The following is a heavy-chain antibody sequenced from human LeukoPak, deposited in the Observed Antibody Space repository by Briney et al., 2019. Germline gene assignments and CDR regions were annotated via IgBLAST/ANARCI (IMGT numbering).Heavy chain of an antibody. D-gene: IGHD3-22*01. J-gene: IGHJ5*02. CDR1: GFTFSTYS. V-gene: IGHV3-21*01. CDR3: ARGIYYDSSGYLGPDWFDP. CDR2: ISSSSSYI. Sequence: SGGSLRLSCAASGFTFSTYSMNWVRQAPGKGLEWVSSISSSSSYIYYADSVKGRFTISRDNAKNSLYLQMDSLRAEDTAVYYCARGIYYDSSGYLGPDWFDPWGQGTLVTASS.